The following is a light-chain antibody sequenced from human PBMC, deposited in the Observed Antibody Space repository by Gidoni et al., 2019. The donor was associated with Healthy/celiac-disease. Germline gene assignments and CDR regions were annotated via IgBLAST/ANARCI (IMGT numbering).Light chain of an antibody. Sequence: ELVLPQSPGTLSLSPGERATRSCRASQSVSSSYLAWYQQKPGQAPRLLIYGESSRATGIPDRFRGSGSGTDFALTISRLEPEDDAVDYCQQYGSSPPGYTFXQXTKLEIK. CDR3: QQYGSSPPGYT. J-gene: IGKJ2*01. CDR1: QSVSSSY. V-gene: IGKV3-20*01. CDR2: GES.